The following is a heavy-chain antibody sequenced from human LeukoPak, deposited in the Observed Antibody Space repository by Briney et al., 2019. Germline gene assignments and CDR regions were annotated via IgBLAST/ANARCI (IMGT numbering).Heavy chain of an antibody. CDR1: GFTFSSCW. D-gene: IGHD4-17*01. J-gene: IGHJ4*02. CDR3: ARETTVTTFDY. Sequence: GGSLRLSCAASGFTFSSCWMSWVSQPPGKGMEWVANIKQDGSEKYYVDSVKGRFTISRDNAKNSLYLQMNRLRAEDTAVYYCARETTVTTFDYWGQGTLVTVSS. CDR2: IKQDGSEK. V-gene: IGHV3-7*01.